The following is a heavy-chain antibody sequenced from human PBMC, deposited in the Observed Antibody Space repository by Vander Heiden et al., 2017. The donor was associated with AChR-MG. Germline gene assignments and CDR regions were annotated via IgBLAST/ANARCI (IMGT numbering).Heavy chain of an antibody. D-gene: IGHD3-10*01. CDR1: GGSISRGGYY. J-gene: IGHJ5*02. CDR3: ARDGGARPFYYGSGSIWSWFDP. Sequence: QVQLQESGPGLVKPSQTLSLTCTVSGGSISRGGYYWSWIRQHPGKGLEWIGYIYYSGSTYYNPSLKSRVTISVDTSKNQFSLKLSSVTAADTAVYYCARDGGARPFYYGSGSIWSWFDPWGQGTLVTVSS. V-gene: IGHV4-31*03. CDR2: IYYSGST.